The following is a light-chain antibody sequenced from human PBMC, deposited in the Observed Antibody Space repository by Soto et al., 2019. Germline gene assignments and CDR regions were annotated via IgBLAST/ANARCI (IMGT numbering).Light chain of an antibody. Sequence: DIQMTQSPSSLSASVGDRVTITCRASQDITNSLNWYQQKPGEAPNLLIYDASNLETGVPSRFSGSVSGTEFNFTISSLQPEDIATYYCQQYHNLPITFGQGARLEIK. CDR3: QQYHNLPIT. CDR1: QDITNS. V-gene: IGKV1-33*01. J-gene: IGKJ5*01. CDR2: DAS.